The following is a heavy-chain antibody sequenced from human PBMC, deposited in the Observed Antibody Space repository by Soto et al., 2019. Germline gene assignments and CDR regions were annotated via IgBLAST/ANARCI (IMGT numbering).Heavy chain of an antibody. CDR2: IRGSVGST. CDR1: EFTFSSSA. D-gene: IGHD4-17*01. Sequence: EVQLLESGGGLVQPGGSLRLSCAASEFTFSSSAMGWVRQAPGKGLEWVSGIRGSVGSTYYADSVEGRFTISRDNSKNTLYLQINSLRAEDTAVYYCAKDFYGDYPDYFHSWGHGTRVTVSS. V-gene: IGHV3-23*01. J-gene: IGHJ4*01. CDR3: AKDFYGDYPDYFHS.